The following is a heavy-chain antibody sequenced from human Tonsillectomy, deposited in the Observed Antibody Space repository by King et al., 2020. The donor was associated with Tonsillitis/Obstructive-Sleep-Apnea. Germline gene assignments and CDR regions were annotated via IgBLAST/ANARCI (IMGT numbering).Heavy chain of an antibody. Sequence: VQLVESGGGVVQPGRSLRLSCTASGFTFSSYGMHWFRQAPGKGLDWLAVIWYDGSNKYYADSVKGRFTISRDNSKNTLYLQMNSLRAEDTAVYYCARDAIDCSSTSCLYYYYYYYMDVWGKGTTVTVSS. D-gene: IGHD2-2*01. V-gene: IGHV3-33*01. CDR1: GFTFSSYG. CDR2: IWYDGSNK. J-gene: IGHJ6*03. CDR3: ARDAIDCSSTSCLYYYYYYYMDV.